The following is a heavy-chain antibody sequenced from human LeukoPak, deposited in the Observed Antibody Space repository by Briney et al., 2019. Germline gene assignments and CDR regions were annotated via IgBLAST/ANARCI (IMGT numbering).Heavy chain of an antibody. CDR2: IWYDGSNK. Sequence: GGSLRLSCAASGFTFSSYAMSWVRQAPGKGLEWVAVIWYDGSNKYYADSVKGRFTISRDNSKNTLYLQMNSLRAEDTAVYYCARDFGHSSGWYPSYYYGMDVWGQGTTVTVSS. D-gene: IGHD6-19*01. CDR3: ARDFGHSSGWYPSYYYGMDV. CDR1: GFTFSSYA. J-gene: IGHJ6*02. V-gene: IGHV3-33*08.